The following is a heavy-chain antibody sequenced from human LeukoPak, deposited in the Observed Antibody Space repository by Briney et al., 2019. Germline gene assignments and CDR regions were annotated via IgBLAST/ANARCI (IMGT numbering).Heavy chain of an antibody. CDR2: ISYDGSNK. V-gene: IGHV3-30*04. CDR3: AREQYGDYEGGFDY. Sequence: GGSLRLSCAASRFTFSSYAMHWVRQAPGKGLEWVAVISYDGSNKYYADSVKGRFTISRDNSKNTLYLQMNSLRAEDTAVYYCAREQYGDYEGGFDYWGQGTLVTVSS. CDR1: RFTFSSYA. D-gene: IGHD4-17*01. J-gene: IGHJ4*02.